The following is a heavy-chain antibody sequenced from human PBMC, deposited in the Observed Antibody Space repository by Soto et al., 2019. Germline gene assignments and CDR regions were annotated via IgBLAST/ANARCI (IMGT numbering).Heavy chain of an antibody. J-gene: IGHJ4*02. V-gene: IGHV3-11*01. CDR2: ISSSGSTI. D-gene: IGHD6-6*01. CDR3: ARGQLALFFDY. CDR1: GFTFSDYY. Sequence: PGESLKISCAASGFTFSDYYMSWIRQAPGKGLEWVSYISSSGSTIYYADSVKGRFTISRDNAKNSLYLQMNSLRAEDTAVYYCARGQLALFFDYWGQGTLVTVSS.